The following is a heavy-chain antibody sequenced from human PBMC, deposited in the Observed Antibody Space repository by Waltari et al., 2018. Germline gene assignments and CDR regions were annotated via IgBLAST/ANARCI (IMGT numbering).Heavy chain of an antibody. J-gene: IGHJ4*02. Sequence: EVQRVESGGGLVQPGGSLQLSCAAPGLTVSPYWMSWVRQAPGKGLEWVANIKQDVSEKYYVDSVKGRFTISRDNAKNSLYLQMNSLRAEDTAVYYCAREWVLSGWYGDLDSWGQGTLVTVSS. V-gene: IGHV3-7*01. CDR3: AREWVLSGWYGDLDS. D-gene: IGHD6-19*01. CDR2: IKQDVSEK. CDR1: GLTVSPYW.